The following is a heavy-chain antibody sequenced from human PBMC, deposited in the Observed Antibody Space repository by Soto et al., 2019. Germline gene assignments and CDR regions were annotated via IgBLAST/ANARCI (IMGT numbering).Heavy chain of an antibody. CDR3: ARLTCYDSSGYYCY. CDR2: ISSSSSYI. J-gene: IGHJ4*02. D-gene: IGHD3-22*01. CDR1: GFTFSSYS. Sequence: EVQLVESGGGLVKPGGSLRLSCAASGFTFSSYSMNWVRQAPGKGLEWVSSISSSSSYIYYADSVKGRFTISRDNAKNSLYLQMHSLSAEDTAVYYCARLTCYDSSGYYCYWGQGTLVTVSS. V-gene: IGHV3-21*01.